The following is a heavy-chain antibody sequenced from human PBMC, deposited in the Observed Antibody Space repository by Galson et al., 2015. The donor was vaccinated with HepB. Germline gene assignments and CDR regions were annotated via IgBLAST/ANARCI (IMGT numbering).Heavy chain of an antibody. CDR3: ARGYSGSYGDLWFDP. CDR1: GYTFTSYY. J-gene: IGHJ5*02. Sequence: SVKVSCKASGYTFTSYYMHWVRQAPGQGLEWMGIINPSGGSTSYAQKFQGRVTVTRNTSISTAYMELSSLRSEDTAVYYCARGYSGSYGDLWFDPWGQGTLVTVSS. V-gene: IGHV1-46*01. CDR2: INPSGGST. D-gene: IGHD1-26*01.